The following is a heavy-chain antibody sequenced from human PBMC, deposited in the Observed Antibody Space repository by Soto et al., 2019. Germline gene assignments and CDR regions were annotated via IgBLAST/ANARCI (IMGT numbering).Heavy chain of an antibody. CDR2: ISSSSSYI. CDR3: ARAYSSSWYDSDPWFDP. D-gene: IGHD6-13*01. V-gene: IGHV3-21*01. CDR1: GFTFSSYS. J-gene: IGHJ5*02. Sequence: EVQLVESGGGLVKPGGSLRLSCAASGFTFSSYSMNWVRQVPGKGLEWVSSISSSSSYIYYADSVKGRFTISRDNAKNSLYLQMNSLRAEDTAVYYCARAYSSSWYDSDPWFDPWGQGTLVTVSS.